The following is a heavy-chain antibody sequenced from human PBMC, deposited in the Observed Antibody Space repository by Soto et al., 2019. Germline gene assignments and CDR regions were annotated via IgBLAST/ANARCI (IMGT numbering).Heavy chain of an antibody. V-gene: IGHV4-34*01. Sequence: QVQLQQWGAGLLKPSETLSLTCGVYGGSFSSYYWSWIRQSPGKGLEWIGEINHSGTTQYNPSLKSRVTMSRDTSKNQCSLKLSSVTAADTAVYYCARGAAWISPWPFDYWGQGTLVTVSS. J-gene: IGHJ4*02. CDR1: GGSFSSYY. CDR2: INHSGTT. CDR3: ARGAAWISPWPFDY. D-gene: IGHD5-12*01.